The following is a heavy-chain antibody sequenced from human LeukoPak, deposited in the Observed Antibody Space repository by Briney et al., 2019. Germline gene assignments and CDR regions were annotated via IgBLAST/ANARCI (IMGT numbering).Heavy chain of an antibody. D-gene: IGHD2-21*02. Sequence: SETLSLTCAVYGGSFSGYYWSWIRQPPGKGLEWIGEIDHSGSTNYNPSLKSRVTISVDTSKNQFSLKLSSVTAADTAVYYCARGPRMVVTKYYYYMDVWGKGTTVTVSS. J-gene: IGHJ6*03. V-gene: IGHV4-34*01. CDR2: IDHSGST. CDR1: GGSFSGYY. CDR3: ARGPRMVVTKYYYYMDV.